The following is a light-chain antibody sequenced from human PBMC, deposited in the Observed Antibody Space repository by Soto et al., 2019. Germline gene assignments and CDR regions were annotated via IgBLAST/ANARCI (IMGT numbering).Light chain of an antibody. Sequence: QSVLTQPPSMSGAPGQRVHLFCTGSGYNLGAGYDVHGYQHLPGTAPNPLLFGNTHAPSGVPDRFSGSKSGTSASLAITGLQAEDEAYYYCQSYDSRLSGGVLFGGGTKLTVL. CDR1: GYNLGAGYD. J-gene: IGLJ2*01. V-gene: IGLV1-40*01. CDR3: QSYDSRLSGGVL. CDR2: GNT.